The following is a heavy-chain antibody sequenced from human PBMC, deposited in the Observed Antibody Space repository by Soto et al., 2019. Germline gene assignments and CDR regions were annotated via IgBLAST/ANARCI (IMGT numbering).Heavy chain of an antibody. CDR3: ARALLSHSYDSGGYDSYFHAMDV. D-gene: IGHD3-22*01. J-gene: IGHJ6*02. CDR2: IIPISETT. CDR1: GGTFSSLD. V-gene: IGHV1-69*06. Sequence: SVEVSCKASGGTFSSLDINWVRQAPGQGLEWMGGIIPISETTNYAQIFQGRVSIVADKSTSTAYMELSRLRSEDTAVYYCARALLSHSYDSGGYDSYFHAMDVWGQGTPVTVSS.